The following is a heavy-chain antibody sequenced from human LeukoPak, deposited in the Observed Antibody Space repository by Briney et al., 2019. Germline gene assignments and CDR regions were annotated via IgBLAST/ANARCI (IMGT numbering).Heavy chain of an antibody. V-gene: IGHV1-18*01. CDR3: ARERRYNWNDRTLLHYYGMDV. J-gene: IGHJ6*02. CDR2: ISAHNGNT. Sequence: ASVKVSCKASGYTFTSYGISWVRQAPGQGLEWMGWISAHNGNTNYAQKLQGRVTMTTDTSTSTAYMELRSLRSDDTAVYYCARERRYNWNDRTLLHYYGMDVWGQGTTVTVSS. CDR1: GYTFTSYG. D-gene: IGHD1-1*01.